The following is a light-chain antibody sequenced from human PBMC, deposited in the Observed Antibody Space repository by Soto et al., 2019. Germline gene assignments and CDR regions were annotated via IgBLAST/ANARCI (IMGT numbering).Light chain of an antibody. J-gene: IGKJ5*01. CDR2: GAS. CDR3: HQYGNSPPLT. V-gene: IGKV3-20*01. CDR1: QSVSSNY. Sequence: EIVLTQSPGTLSLSPGERATLSCRASQSVSSNYLAWYQQKPGQAPRLLIYGASSRATGIPDRFSGSGSGTDFTLTISRLEPEEFAVYYCHQYGNSPPLTFGQVTRLEI.